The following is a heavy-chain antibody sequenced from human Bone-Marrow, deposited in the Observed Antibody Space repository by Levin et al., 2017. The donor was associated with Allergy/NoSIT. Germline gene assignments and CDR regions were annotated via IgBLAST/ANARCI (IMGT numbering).Heavy chain of an antibody. Sequence: QTLSLTCSFSGFSLSTTGVGVGWIRQPPGKALEWLALIYWDDDKRYSPSLKSRLTITKDTSKNQVVLTMTNMDPVDTATYYCAHRALSSGWYKNWFDPWGQGTLVTVSS. D-gene: IGHD6-19*01. CDR3: AHRALSSGWYKNWFDP. CDR2: IYWDDDK. CDR1: GFSLSTTGVG. J-gene: IGHJ5*02. V-gene: IGHV2-5*02.